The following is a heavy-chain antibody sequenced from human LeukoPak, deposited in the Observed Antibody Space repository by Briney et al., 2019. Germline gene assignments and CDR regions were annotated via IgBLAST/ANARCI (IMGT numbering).Heavy chain of an antibody. CDR3: ARERTGDDAFDI. D-gene: IGHD7-27*01. J-gene: IGHJ3*02. Sequence: GGSLRLSCAASGFTFSSYEMNWVRQAPGEGLEWVSYISSRSGTIYYADSVKGRFTISRDNTKNSLYLQMNSLRAEDTAVYYCARERTGDDAFDIWGQGTMVTVSS. CDR2: ISSRSGTI. V-gene: IGHV3-48*03. CDR1: GFTFSSYE.